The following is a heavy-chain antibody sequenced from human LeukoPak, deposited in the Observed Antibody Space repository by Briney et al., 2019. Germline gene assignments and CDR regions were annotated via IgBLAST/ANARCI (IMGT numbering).Heavy chain of an antibody. D-gene: IGHD4-11*01. J-gene: IGHJ6*03. CDR2: INSDGSST. CDR1: GFTFSSYW. Sequence: PGGSLRLSRAASGFTFSSYWMHWVRQAPGKGLVWVSRINSDGSSTSYADSVKGRFTISRDNAKNSLYLQMNSLRAEDTAVYYCARERAVTTGIRSYYYYYMDVWGKGTTVTVSS. V-gene: IGHV3-74*01. CDR3: ARERAVTTGIRSYYYYYMDV.